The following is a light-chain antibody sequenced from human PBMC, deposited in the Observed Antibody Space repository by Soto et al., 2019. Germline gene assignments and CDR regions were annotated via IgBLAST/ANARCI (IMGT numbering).Light chain of an antibody. CDR3: QQYNNWPWT. Sequence: EIVMTQSPATLSVSPGERATLSCRASQSVRGNLAWYQQKPGQAPRLLIYGASTRATGIPARFSGSGSGTEFTLTISSLQSEDFAVYYCQQYNNWPWTFGQGTKVDI. CDR2: GAS. J-gene: IGKJ1*01. CDR1: QSVRGN. V-gene: IGKV3-15*01.